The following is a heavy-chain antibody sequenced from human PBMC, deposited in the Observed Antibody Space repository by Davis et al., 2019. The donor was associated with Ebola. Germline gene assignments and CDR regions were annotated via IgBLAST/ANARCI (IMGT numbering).Heavy chain of an antibody. CDR3: ARHTVNYYDSSGPFDY. J-gene: IGHJ4*02. V-gene: IGHV4-4*02. Sequence: PSETLSLTCAVSGGSISSSNWRSWVRQPPGKGLEWIGEIYHSGSTNYNPSLKSRVTISVDTSKNQFSLKLSSVTAADTAVYYCARHTVNYYDSSGPFDYWGQGTLVTVSS. CDR2: IYHSGST. D-gene: IGHD3-22*01. CDR1: GGSISSSNW.